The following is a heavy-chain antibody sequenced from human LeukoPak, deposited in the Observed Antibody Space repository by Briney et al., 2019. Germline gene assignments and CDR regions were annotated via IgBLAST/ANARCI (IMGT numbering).Heavy chain of an antibody. CDR2: ISYDGSNK. V-gene: IGHV3-30*18. J-gene: IGHJ6*02. Sequence: GWSLRLSCAASGFTFSSYGMHWVRQAPGKGLEWVAVISYDGSNKYYADSVKGRFTISRDNSKNTLYLQMNSLRAEDTAVYYCAKDRRSTTVPGNYYYYYGMDVWGQGTTVTVSS. CDR1: GFTFSSYG. D-gene: IGHD4-17*01. CDR3: AKDRRSTTVPGNYYYYYGMDV.